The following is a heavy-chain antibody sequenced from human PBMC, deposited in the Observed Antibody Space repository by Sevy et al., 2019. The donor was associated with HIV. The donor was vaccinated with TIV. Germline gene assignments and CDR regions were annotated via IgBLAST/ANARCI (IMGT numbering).Heavy chain of an antibody. Sequence: GGSLRLSCVASGFSFIHENMNWVRQAPGKGLEWLSYISTSGSTIYQADSVKGRFTISRDNAKNSLFLQMNSLGVEDTAIYDCVGDWDDKFSYGDSDPAVDCWGQGTLVTVSS. CDR3: VGDWDDKFSYGDSDPAVDC. D-gene: IGHD2-21*02. CDR1: GFSFIHEN. J-gene: IGHJ4*02. CDR2: ISTSGSTI. V-gene: IGHV3-48*04.